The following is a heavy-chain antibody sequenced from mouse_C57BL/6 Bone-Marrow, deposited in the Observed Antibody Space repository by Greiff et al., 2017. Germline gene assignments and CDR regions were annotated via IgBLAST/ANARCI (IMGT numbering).Heavy chain of an antibody. D-gene: IGHD2-4*01. CDR3: ARDTGLRRDYYAMDY. V-gene: IGHV5-16*01. J-gene: IGHJ4*01. CDR2: INYDGSST. CDR1: GFTFSDYY. Sequence: EVNLVESEGGLVQPGSSMKLSCTASGFTFSDYYMAWVRQVPEKGLEWVANINYDGSSTYYLDSLKSRFIISRDNAKNILYLQMSSLKSEDTATYYCARDTGLRRDYYAMDYWGQGTSVTVSS.